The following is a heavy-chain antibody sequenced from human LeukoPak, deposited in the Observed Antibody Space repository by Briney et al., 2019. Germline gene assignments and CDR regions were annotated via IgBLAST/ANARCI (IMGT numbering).Heavy chain of an antibody. V-gene: IGHV4-34*01. D-gene: IGHD3-22*01. CDR3: ARVKTEAYYYDSSGYPDY. J-gene: IGHJ4*02. CDR2: INHSGST. CDR1: GGSFSGYY. Sequence: SETLSLTCAVYGGSFSGYYWSWIRQPPGKGLERIGEINHSGSTNYNPSLKSRVTISVDTSKNQFSLKLSSVTAADTAVYYCARVKTEAYYYDSSGYPDYWGQGTLVTVSS.